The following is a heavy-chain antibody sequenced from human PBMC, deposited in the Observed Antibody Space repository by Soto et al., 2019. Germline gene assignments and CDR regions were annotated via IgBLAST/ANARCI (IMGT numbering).Heavy chain of an antibody. CDR3: AREDGDYGNSYYYYYMDV. J-gene: IGHJ6*03. D-gene: IGHD4-17*01. CDR2: IWYDGSNK. V-gene: IGHV3-33*01. CDR1: GFTFSSYG. Sequence: GGSLRLSCAASGFTFSSYGMHWVRQAPGKGLEWVAVIWYDGSNKYYADSVKGRFTISRDNSKNTLYLQMNSLRAEDTAVYYCAREDGDYGNSYYYYYMDVWGKGATVTVSS.